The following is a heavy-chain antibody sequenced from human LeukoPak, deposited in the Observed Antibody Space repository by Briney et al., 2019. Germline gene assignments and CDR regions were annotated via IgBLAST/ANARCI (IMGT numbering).Heavy chain of an antibody. J-gene: IGHJ5*02. D-gene: IGHD7-27*01. V-gene: IGHV3-74*01. CDR1: GFGFSVYW. CDR2: INEDGTSA. CDR3: TRANSATIPGVDP. Sequence: GGSLRLSCAASGFGFSVYWMHWVRQAPGKGLVWVAHINEDGTSASHADSVKGRFTISRDNSKNTLYLQMNSLRAEDTAVYYCTRANSATIPGVDPWGQGTLVTVSS.